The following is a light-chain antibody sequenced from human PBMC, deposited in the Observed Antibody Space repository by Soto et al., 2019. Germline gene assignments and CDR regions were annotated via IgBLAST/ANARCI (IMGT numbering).Light chain of an antibody. Sequence: QSALTQPASVSGSPGRSITISCTGTSSDVGSYNLVSWYQQHPGKVPKLMIYEDNKRPSGVSIRFSGSTSGNTASLTISGLQAEDEADYYCCSYAGSSTHVIFGGGTKLTVL. CDR3: CSYAGSSTHVI. CDR1: SSDVGSYNL. V-gene: IGLV2-23*01. J-gene: IGLJ2*01. CDR2: EDN.